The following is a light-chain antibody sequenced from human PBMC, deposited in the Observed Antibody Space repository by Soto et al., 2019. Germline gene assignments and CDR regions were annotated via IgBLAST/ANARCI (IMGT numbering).Light chain of an antibody. V-gene: IGLV1-44*01. Sequence: QSVLTQPPSASGTPGQRVTISCSGSSSNIGSNTVIWYQQLPGTAPNLLIFGNNQRPSGVPDRFSGSKSGTSASLAISGLQSEDEADYYCPTWDDSLNGYVFGTGTKVTVL. CDR3: PTWDDSLNGYV. CDR2: GNN. CDR1: SSNIGSNT. J-gene: IGLJ1*01.